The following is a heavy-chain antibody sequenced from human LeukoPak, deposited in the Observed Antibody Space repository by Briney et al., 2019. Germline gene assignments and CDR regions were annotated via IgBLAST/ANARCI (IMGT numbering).Heavy chain of an antibody. Sequence: GGSLRLSCAASGFTFSSNYMSWVRQAPGKGLEWVSVIYSGGSTYYADSVKGRFTISRDNSKNTLYLQMNSLRAEDTAVYYCARDRRDYYDSSGYSDYWGQGTLVTVST. J-gene: IGHJ4*02. D-gene: IGHD3-22*01. V-gene: IGHV3-53*01. CDR1: GFTFSSNY. CDR3: ARDRRDYYDSSGYSDY. CDR2: IYSGGST.